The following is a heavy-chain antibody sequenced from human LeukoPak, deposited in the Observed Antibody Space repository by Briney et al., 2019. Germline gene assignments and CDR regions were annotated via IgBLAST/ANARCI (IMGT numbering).Heavy chain of an antibody. Sequence: GESLKISCKGSGSSFTSYWIGWGRQMPGKGLEGMGIIYPCDSDTRYSPSFQGQVTISADKSISTAYLQWSSLKASDTAMYYCASLRSYSDAFDIWGQGTMVTVSS. D-gene: IGHD2-21*01. J-gene: IGHJ3*02. V-gene: IGHV5-51*01. CDR2: IYPCDSDT. CDR3: ASLRSYSDAFDI. CDR1: GSSFTSYW.